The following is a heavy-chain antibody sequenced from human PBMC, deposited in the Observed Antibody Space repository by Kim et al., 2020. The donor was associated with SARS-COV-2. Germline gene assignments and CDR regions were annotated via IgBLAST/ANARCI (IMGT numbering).Heavy chain of an antibody. J-gene: IGHJ4*02. V-gene: IGHV4-39*01. Sequence: TYDNPSLKSRVTISVDTSKNQFSLKLSSVTAADTSVYYCARHFDWNYFDYWGQGTLVTVSS. CDR3: ARHFDWNYFDY. D-gene: IGHD3-9*01. CDR2: T.